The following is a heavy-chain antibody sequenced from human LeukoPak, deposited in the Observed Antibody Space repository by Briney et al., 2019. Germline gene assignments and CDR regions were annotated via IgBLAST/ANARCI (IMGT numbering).Heavy chain of an antibody. V-gene: IGHV3-48*01. J-gene: IGHJ4*02. CDR3: AKAGYSASWHDY. CDR2: ISSSSSTI. CDR1: GFTFSSYE. D-gene: IGHD6-13*01. Sequence: GGSLRLSCAASGFTFSSYEMNWVRQAPGKGLEGVSYISSSSSTIYYADSVKGRFTISKDNANNSLYLQMHSLRAEDTAVYYCAKAGYSASWHDYWGQGTLVTVSS.